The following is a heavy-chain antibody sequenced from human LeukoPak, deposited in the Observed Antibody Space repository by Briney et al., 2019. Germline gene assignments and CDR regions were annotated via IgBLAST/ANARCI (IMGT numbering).Heavy chain of an antibody. CDR1: GFTFRNYD. V-gene: IGHV3-30*03. J-gene: IGHJ3*02. Sequence: GGSLRLSCAASGFTFRNYDMHWVRQAPGKGLEWVAVISYDGSNKYYADSVKGRFTISRDNSKNTLYLQMNSLRAEDTAVYYCARVTYYYDSSGYSLDAFDIWGQGTMVTVSS. D-gene: IGHD3-22*01. CDR2: ISYDGSNK. CDR3: ARVTYYYDSSGYSLDAFDI.